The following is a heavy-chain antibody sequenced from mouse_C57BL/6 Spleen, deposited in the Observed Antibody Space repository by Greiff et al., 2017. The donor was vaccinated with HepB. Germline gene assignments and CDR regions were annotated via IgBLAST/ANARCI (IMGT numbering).Heavy chain of an antibody. J-gene: IGHJ2*01. Sequence: EVHLVESGAGLVKPGGSLKLSCAASGFTFSDYGMHWVRQAPEKGLEWVAYISSGSSTIYYADTVKGRFTISRDNAKNTLFLQMTSLRSEDTAMYYCARSDYYGSSPYYFDYWGQGTTLTVSS. D-gene: IGHD1-1*01. CDR1: GFTFSDYG. CDR3: ARSDYYGSSPYYFDY. V-gene: IGHV5-17*01. CDR2: ISSGSSTI.